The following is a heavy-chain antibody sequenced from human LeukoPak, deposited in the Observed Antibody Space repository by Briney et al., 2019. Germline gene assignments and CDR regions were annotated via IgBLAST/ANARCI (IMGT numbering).Heavy chain of an antibody. V-gene: IGHV4-38-2*02. D-gene: IGHD5-12*01. J-gene: IGHJ4*02. Sequence: PSETLSLTCAVSGYSISSGYYWGWIRQPPGKGLEWIGSVYHSVSTYYNPSLKSRVTISVDTSKNQFSLKLSSVTAADTAVYYCAREAYSGYEIDYWGQGTLVTVSS. CDR3: AREAYSGYEIDY. CDR1: GYSISSGYY. CDR2: VYHSVST.